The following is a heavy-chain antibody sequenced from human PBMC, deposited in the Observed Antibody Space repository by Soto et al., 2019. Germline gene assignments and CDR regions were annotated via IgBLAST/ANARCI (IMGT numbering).Heavy chain of an antibody. CDR1: GFTFSSYA. V-gene: IGHV3-30-3*01. CDR2: ISYDGSNK. J-gene: IGHJ4*02. CDR3: ARAPTGLSYGSASYYFDY. D-gene: IGHD3-10*01. Sequence: QVQLVESGGGVVQPGRSLRLSCAASGFTFSSYAMHWVRQAPGKGLEWVAVISYDGSNKYYADSVKGRFTTSRDKSKNTRSPPMNSLRAEHTPLFYCARAPTGLSYGSASYYFDYWGQGTLVTVSS.